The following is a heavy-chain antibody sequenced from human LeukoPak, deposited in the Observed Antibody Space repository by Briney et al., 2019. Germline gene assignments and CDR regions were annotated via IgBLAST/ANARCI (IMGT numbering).Heavy chain of an antibody. CDR2: INAGNGNT. CDR1: GYTSTSYA. Sequence: GASVKVSCKASGYTSTSYAMHWVRQAPGQRLEWMGWINAGNGNTKYSQEFQGRVTITRDTSASTAYMELSSLRSEDMAVYYCARALSTSIAVASLNAFDIWGQGTMVTVSS. J-gene: IGHJ3*02. V-gene: IGHV1-3*03. CDR3: ARALSTSIAVASLNAFDI. D-gene: IGHD6-19*01.